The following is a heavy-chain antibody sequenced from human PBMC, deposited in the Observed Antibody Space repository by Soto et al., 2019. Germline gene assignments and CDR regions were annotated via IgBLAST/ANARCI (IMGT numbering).Heavy chain of an antibody. Sequence: GGSLRLSCEASGFTFINYAMSWVRQSPGKGLEWVSSISDTGGDSYYADSMDGRFTVSRDNSKSTLYLQINSLRAEDTAIYYCVRDLYRSATMPCLDHWGQGALVTVSS. J-gene: IGHJ4*02. CDR2: ISDTGGDS. CDR1: GFTFINYA. V-gene: IGHV3-23*01. D-gene: IGHD1-1*01. CDR3: VRDLYRSATMPCLDH.